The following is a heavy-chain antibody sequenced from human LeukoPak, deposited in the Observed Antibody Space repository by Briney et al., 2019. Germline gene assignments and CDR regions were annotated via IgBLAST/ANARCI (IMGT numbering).Heavy chain of an antibody. J-gene: IGHJ6*04. D-gene: IGHD3-10*02. CDR2: ISSSGSTI. Sequence: GGSLRLSCAAAGFTFSSYEMNWVRQAPGKGLEWVSYISSSGSTIYYADSVKGRFTVSRDNANNSLSLQMNSLRAEDTAVYYCAELGITMIGGVWGKGTTVTISS. CDR3: AELGITMIGGV. CDR1: GFTFSSYE. V-gene: IGHV3-48*03.